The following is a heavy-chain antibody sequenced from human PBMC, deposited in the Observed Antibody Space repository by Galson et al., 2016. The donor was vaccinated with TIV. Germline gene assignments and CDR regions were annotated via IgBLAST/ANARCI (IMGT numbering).Heavy chain of an antibody. CDR3: ARVLGRDWAYGMDV. D-gene: IGHD2-21*01. CDR1: GFTVRSNY. CDR2: IYTDGRA. V-gene: IGHV3-53*01. J-gene: IGHJ6*02. Sequence: SLRLSCAASGFTVRSNYMSWVRQPPGKGLEWVSVIYTDGRAYYADSAKGRFTISTDNSTNTLYLQMNSLRSEDTAIYYCARVLGRDWAYGMDVWGQGTTVTVSS.